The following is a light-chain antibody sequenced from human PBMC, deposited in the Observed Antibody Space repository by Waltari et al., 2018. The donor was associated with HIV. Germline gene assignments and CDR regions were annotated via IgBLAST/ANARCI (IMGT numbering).Light chain of an antibody. Sequence: QSALTQPASVSGSPGQSLTMSCTGPSSDVGRYDLVSCYQHFPGKAPKLIIFEVTQRPSGISTRFSGSKSGSTASLTISGLQAEDEADYFCCSYAGPHPLVFGGGTKLTVL. V-gene: IGLV2-23*02. J-gene: IGLJ2*01. CDR1: SSDVGRYDL. CDR2: EVT. CDR3: CSYAGPHPLV.